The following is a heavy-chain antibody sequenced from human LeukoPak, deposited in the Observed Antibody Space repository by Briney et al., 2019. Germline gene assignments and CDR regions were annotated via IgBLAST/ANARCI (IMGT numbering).Heavy chain of an antibody. J-gene: IGHJ6*03. D-gene: IGHD2-2*02. V-gene: IGHV3-21*01. CDR3: ARESGYCSSTSCYTKGRYYYYYMDV. CDR1: GFSVSGYW. Sequence: GGSLRLSCAVSGFSVSGYWMTWVRQAPGKGLEWVSSISSSSSYIYYADSVKGRFTISRDNAKNSLYLQMNSLRAEDTAVYYCARESGYCSSTSCYTKGRYYYYYMDVWGKGTTVTVSS. CDR2: ISSSSSYI.